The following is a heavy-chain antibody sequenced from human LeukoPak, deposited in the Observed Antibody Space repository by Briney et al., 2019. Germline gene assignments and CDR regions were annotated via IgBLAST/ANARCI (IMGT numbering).Heavy chain of an antibody. J-gene: IGHJ4*02. CDR1: GYTFTSFD. D-gene: IGHD6-13*01. V-gene: IGHV1-8*01. Sequence: ASVKVSCKASGYTFTSFDINWVRQAPGQGLEWMGWMNPNSGKIAYAQKFQGRVTMTRNTSISTAYMELSSLRSEDTAVYYCATTPPGYSSSWQRTFDYWGQGTLVTVSS. CDR3: ATTPPGYSSSWQRTFDY. CDR2: MNPNSGKI.